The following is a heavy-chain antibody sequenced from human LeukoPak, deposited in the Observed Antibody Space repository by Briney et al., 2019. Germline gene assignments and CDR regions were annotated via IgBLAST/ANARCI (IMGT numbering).Heavy chain of an antibody. D-gene: IGHD6-19*01. CDR1: GFTFSSYG. V-gene: IGHV3-30*18. CDR3: AKDRGSGWYFDY. CDR2: ISYDGSNK. J-gene: IGHJ4*02. Sequence: PGRSLRLSCAASGFTFSSYGMHWVRQAPGKGLEWVAVISYDGSNKYYADSVKGRFTISRDNSKNTLYLQMNSLRAESTAVYYCAKDRGSGWYFDYWGQGTLVTVSS.